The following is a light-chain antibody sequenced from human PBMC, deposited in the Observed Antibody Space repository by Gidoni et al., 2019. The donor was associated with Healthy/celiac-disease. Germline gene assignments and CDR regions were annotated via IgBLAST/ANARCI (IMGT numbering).Light chain of an antibody. CDR3: QKYNSAPWT. V-gene: IGKV1-27*01. Sequence: KMTTSQSSLSASVGDGVTITCGASQGISNYLAWYQQKPGKVPKLLIYAASTLQSGVPSRFSGSGSGTDFTLTISSLQPEDVATYYCQKYNSAPWTFGQGTKVEIK. J-gene: IGKJ1*01. CDR2: AAS. CDR1: QGISNY.